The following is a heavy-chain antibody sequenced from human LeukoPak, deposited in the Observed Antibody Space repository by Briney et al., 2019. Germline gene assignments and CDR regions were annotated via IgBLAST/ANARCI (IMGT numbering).Heavy chain of an antibody. CDR1: GFSFCDYY. CDR3: AGVEFGSRYYYYVDV. Sequence: GGSLRLSCAASGFSFCDYYMSWIRQAPGKGLEWVSYISSSGSTIKYADSVKGRFTISRDNANNSLYLQMNSLRAEDTAVYYCAGVEFGSRYYYYVDVWGKGTTVTVSS. D-gene: IGHD1-1*01. CDR2: ISSSGSTI. J-gene: IGHJ6*03. V-gene: IGHV3-11*01.